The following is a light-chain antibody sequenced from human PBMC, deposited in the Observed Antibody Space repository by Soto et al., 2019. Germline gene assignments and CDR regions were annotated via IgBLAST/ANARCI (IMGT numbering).Light chain of an antibody. V-gene: IGKV3-11*01. Sequence: EIVLTQSPATLSLSPGERATLSCRASQSVSSYLAWYQQKPGQAPRLLIYDASNRATGIPARFSGSGSGTDFTLTISSLEPEDFAVYCCQQRSNWPPLTFGGGTKVEI. J-gene: IGKJ4*01. CDR2: DAS. CDR1: QSVSSY. CDR3: QQRSNWPPLT.